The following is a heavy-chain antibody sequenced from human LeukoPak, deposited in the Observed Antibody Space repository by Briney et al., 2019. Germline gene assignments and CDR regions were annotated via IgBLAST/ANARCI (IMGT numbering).Heavy chain of an antibody. CDR2: MYWNDDK. J-gene: IGHJ5*02. Sequence: SGPTLVKPTRTLTLTCTFSGFSLSTSGVGVGWIRQPPGKALEWLALMYWNDDKRYSPSLKSRLTITKDTSKNQVVLTMTNMDPVDTATYYCAHSDRQPGIAVASNWFDPWGQGTLVTVSS. CDR1: GFSLSTSGVG. CDR3: AHSDRQPGIAVASNWFDP. V-gene: IGHV2-5*01. D-gene: IGHD6-19*01.